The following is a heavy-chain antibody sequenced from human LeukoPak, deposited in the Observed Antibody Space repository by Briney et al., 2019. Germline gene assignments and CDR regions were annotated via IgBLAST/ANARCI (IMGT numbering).Heavy chain of an antibody. CDR3: ASGAADGYNFGFDY. CDR2: IHSSGSA. J-gene: IGHJ4*02. CDR1: GASLNDYY. Sequence: PETLSLTCTVSGASLNDYYWSWIRQPPGKALEWIGFIHSSGSANSNPSLTSRVTISIDTSKNQFSLNLRSLTAADTAVYFCASGAADGYNFGFDYLGQGTLAAVSS. V-gene: IGHV4-59*12. D-gene: IGHD5-24*01.